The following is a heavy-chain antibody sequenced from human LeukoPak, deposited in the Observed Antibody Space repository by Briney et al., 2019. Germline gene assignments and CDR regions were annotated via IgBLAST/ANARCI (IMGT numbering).Heavy chain of an antibody. Sequence: SETLSLTCTVSGGSISSYYWSWIRQPPGKGLEWIGYIYYSGSTNYNPSLKSRGTISVDTSKNQFSLKLSSVTAADTAVYYCARGKVVPAAFDYWGQGTLVTVSS. CDR1: GGSISSYY. CDR2: IYYSGST. V-gene: IGHV4-59*01. J-gene: IGHJ4*02. D-gene: IGHD2-2*01. CDR3: ARGKVVPAAFDY.